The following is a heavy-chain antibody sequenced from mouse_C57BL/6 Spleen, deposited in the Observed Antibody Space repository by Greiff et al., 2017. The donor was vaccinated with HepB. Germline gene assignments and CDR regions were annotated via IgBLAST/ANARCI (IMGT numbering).Heavy chain of an antibody. Sequence: QVQLQQPGAELVRPGSSVKLSCKASGYTFTSYWIDWVKQRPGQGLEWIGNIYPSDSETHYNQKFKDKATLTVDKSSSTAYMQLSSLTSEDSAVYYCARGGSGYAMDYWGQGTSVTVSS. J-gene: IGHJ4*01. CDR1: GYTFTSYW. V-gene: IGHV1-61*01. CDR3: ARGGSGYAMDY. CDR2: IYPSDSET. D-gene: IGHD3-2*02.